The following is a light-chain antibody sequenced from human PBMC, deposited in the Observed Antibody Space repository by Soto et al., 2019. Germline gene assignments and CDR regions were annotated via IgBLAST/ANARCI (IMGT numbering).Light chain of an antibody. CDR2: KAS. Sequence: DIQMTQSPSTLSASVGDRVTITCRASQSISSWLAWYQQTPGKAPKLLIYKASSLESGVPSRFSGSGSGTEFTITISSLQPDDFATYYCQQYNSYLLTFGGGTKVEIK. J-gene: IGKJ4*01. CDR1: QSISSW. V-gene: IGKV1-5*03. CDR3: QQYNSYLLT.